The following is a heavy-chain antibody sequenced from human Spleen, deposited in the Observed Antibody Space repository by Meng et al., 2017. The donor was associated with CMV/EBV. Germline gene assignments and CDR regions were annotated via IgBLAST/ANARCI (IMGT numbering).Heavy chain of an antibody. V-gene: IGHV4-39*07. Sequence: GSLRLSCSVSGDSISSSSYYWGWIRQPPGKGLEWVGSIYYSGSTYYNPSLKSRVTISVDTSKNQFSLKMNSVTAADTAVYYCARTVPSPRWYFDYWGQGTLVTVSS. CDR2: IYYSGST. CDR3: ARTVPSPRWYFDY. J-gene: IGHJ4*02. D-gene: IGHD4-17*01. CDR1: GDSISSSSYY.